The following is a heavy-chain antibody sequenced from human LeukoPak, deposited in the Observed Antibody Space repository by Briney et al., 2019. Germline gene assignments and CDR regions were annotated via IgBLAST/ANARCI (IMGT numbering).Heavy chain of an antibody. CDR3: AHSSYDILTGYYFDYFDY. CDR2: IYWNDDK. D-gene: IGHD3-9*01. Sequence: GSGPTLVNPTQTLTLTCTFSGFSLSTRGVGVGWIRQPPGKALEWLSLIYWNDDKRYSPSLKSRLTITKDTSKNQVVLTITNMDPVDTATYYCAHSSYDILTGYYFDYFDYWGQGTLVTVSS. J-gene: IGHJ4*02. CDR1: GFSLSTRGVG. V-gene: IGHV2-5*01.